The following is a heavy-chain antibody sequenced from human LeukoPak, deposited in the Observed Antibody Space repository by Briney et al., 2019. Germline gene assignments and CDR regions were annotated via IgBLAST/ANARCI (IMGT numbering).Heavy chain of an antibody. V-gene: IGHV4-39*07. CDR2: IYYSGST. CDR3: ARVRFGELIDY. CDR1: GGSISSSSYY. J-gene: IGHJ4*02. D-gene: IGHD3-10*01. Sequence: PSETLSLTCTVSGGSISSSSYYWGWIRQPPGKGLEWIGSIYYSGSTYYNPSLKSRVTISVDTSKNQFSLKLSSVTAADTAVYYCARVRFGELIDYWGQGILVTVSS.